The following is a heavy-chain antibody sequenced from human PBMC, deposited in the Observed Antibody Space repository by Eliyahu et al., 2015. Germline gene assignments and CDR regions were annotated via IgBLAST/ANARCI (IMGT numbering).Heavy chain of an antibody. Sequence: EVQLVESGGGLVKPGGSLRLSCAASGFPFXNAWXXWVRQAPGKGLEWVGRIKSKTDGGTTDYAAPVKGRFTISRDDSKNTLYLQMNSLKTEDTAVYYCTTRVVSLAVTIGYWGQGTLVTVSS. CDR2: IKSKTDGGTT. CDR1: GFPFXNAW. D-gene: IGHD4-17*01. J-gene: IGHJ4*02. CDR3: TTRVVSLAVTIGY. V-gene: IGHV3-15*01.